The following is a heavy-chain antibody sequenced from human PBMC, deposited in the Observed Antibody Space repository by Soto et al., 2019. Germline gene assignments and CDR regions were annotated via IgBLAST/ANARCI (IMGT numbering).Heavy chain of an antibody. D-gene: IGHD6-19*01. CDR2: IWYDGSNK. V-gene: IGHV3-33*01. J-gene: IGHJ6*02. CDR1: GFTFSSYG. CDR3: ARDRRGSGWSAGGPYYYYGMDV. Sequence: GESLKISCAASGFTFSSYGMHWVRQAPGKGLEWVAVIWYDGSNKYYADSVKGRFTISRDNSKNTLYLQMNSLRAEDTAVYYCARDRRGSGWSAGGPYYYYGMDVWGQGTTVTVSS.